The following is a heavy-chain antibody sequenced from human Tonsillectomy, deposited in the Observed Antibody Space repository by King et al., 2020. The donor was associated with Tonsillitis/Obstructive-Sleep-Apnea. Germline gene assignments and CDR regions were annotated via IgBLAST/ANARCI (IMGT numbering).Heavy chain of an antibody. CDR3: AREGYCSSTRCPFYYYFYYYMGV. CDR2: IKQDGSEK. CDR1: GFTFSSYW. J-gene: IGHJ6*03. Sequence: QLVQSGGGLVQPGGSLRLSCAASGFTFSSYWMSWVRQAPGKGLEWVANIKQDGSEKYYVDSVKGRFTISRDNAKNSLYLQMNRLRAEDTAVYYCAREGYCSSTRCPFYYYFYYYMGVWGKGTTVTVSS. V-gene: IGHV3-7*01. D-gene: IGHD2-2*01.